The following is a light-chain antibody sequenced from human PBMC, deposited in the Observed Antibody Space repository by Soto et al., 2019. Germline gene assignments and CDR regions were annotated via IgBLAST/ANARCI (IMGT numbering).Light chain of an antibody. CDR3: HQYNNWFPFT. V-gene: IGKV3-15*01. CDR1: ESVNNK. J-gene: IGKJ5*01. CDR2: RAS. Sequence: EVVLTQSPATLSVSPGERATLSCRASESVNNKLGWYQQKPGQAPRLLIYRASTRATGIPARFSGSVSGTEFTLTISSLQSEDSAVYYCHQYNNWFPFTFGQGTRLEIK.